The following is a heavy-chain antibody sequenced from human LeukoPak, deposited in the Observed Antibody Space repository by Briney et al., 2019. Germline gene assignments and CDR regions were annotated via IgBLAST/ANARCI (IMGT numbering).Heavy chain of an antibody. CDR2: HDDDGRTI. Sequence: GGSLRLSCVVSGVPFSDFYMNWIRQAPGKGLVWVSRHDDDGRTITYADSVKGRFTISRDNAKNTLYLQMNSLRADDTAVYYCTRGTGTTFDYWGQGTLVTVSS. J-gene: IGHJ4*02. D-gene: IGHD1-1*01. CDR1: GVPFSDFY. CDR3: TRGTGTTFDY. V-gene: IGHV3-74*01.